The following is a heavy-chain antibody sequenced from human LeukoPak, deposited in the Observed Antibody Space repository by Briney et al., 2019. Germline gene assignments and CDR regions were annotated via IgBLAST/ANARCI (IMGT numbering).Heavy chain of an antibody. J-gene: IGHJ3*02. CDR2: ISSSGSTI. V-gene: IGHV3-48*03. CDR3: ARDYGDYAADAFDI. CDR1: GFTTHYW. D-gene: IGHD4-17*01. Sequence: GGSLRLSCTASGFTTHYWLNWVRQAPGKGLEWVSYISSSGSTIYYADSVKGRFTISRDNAKNSLYLQMNSLRAEDTAVYYCARDYGDYAADAFDIWGQGTMVTVSS.